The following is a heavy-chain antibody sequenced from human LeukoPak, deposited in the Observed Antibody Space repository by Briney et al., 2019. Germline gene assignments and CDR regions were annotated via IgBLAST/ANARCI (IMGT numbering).Heavy chain of an antibody. J-gene: IGHJ4*02. Sequence: ETLSLTCTVSGGSISSSSYYWGWIRQPPGKGLEWIGSIYYSGSSYYNPSLKSRVTISVDTSKNQFSLKLSSVTAADTAVYYCARGGRGMATIGGFDYWGQGTLVTVSS. CDR2: IYYSGSS. CDR1: GGSISSSSYY. D-gene: IGHD5-24*01. V-gene: IGHV4-39*01. CDR3: ARGGRGMATIGGFDY.